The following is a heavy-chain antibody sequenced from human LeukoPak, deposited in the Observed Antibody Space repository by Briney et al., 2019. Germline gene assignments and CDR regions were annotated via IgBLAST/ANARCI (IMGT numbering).Heavy chain of an antibody. D-gene: IGHD3-10*01. CDR2: IRYDGSNK. V-gene: IGHV3-30*02. CDR1: GFTFSSYG. J-gene: IGHJ4*02. CDR3: AKGKSSGSYSDY. Sequence: GGSLRLSCAASGFTFSSYGMHWVRQAPGKGLEWVAFIRYDGSNKYYADSVKGRFTISRDNSKNTLYLQMNSLRTEDTAVYYCAKGKSSGSYSDYWGQGTLVTVSS.